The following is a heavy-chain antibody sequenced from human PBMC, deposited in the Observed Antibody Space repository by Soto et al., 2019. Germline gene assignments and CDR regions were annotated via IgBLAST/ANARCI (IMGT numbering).Heavy chain of an antibody. J-gene: IGHJ4*02. D-gene: IGHD6-19*01. CDR1: GGSISSYY. Sequence: SETLSLTCTVSGGSISSYYWNWIRQPPGKGLEWIGYIYYSGTTNYNPSLKSRVTISVDTSKNQFSLKLSSVTAADTAVYYCAKSLGEQWLATNWGQGTLVTVSS. CDR2: IYYSGTT. V-gene: IGHV4-59*08. CDR3: AKSLGEQWLATN.